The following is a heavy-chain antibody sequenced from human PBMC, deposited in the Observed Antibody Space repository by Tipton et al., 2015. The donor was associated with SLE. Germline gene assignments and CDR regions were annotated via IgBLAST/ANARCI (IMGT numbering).Heavy chain of an antibody. CDR3: TRPGNYFDSSGHHDAFDV. V-gene: IGHV4-34*01. J-gene: IGHJ3*01. Sequence: TLSLTCAVYGGSFSGYYWTWIRQSPNTGLEWIGEINHSGSANYNPSLKSRVTISFDTSKNQLSLKLSSVTAADTAVYYCTRPGNYFDSSGHHDAFDVWGQGTMVTVSS. CDR1: GGSFSGYY. D-gene: IGHD3-22*01. CDR2: INHSGSA.